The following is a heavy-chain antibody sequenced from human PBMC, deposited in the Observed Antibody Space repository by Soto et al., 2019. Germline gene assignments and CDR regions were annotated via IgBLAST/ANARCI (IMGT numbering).Heavy chain of an antibody. V-gene: IGHV3-30*18. CDR1: GFTFRTYA. CDR3: AKDAGSTEYFFAS. CDR2: ISHDGSNT. Sequence: QVQVVESGGRVVQPGRSLRLSCAASGFTFRTYAMHWVRQAPGKGLEWVAVISHDGSNTDYGDSVKGRFTISRDNSKSTLSLQMNSLRPEDTGVYYCAKDAGSTEYFFASWGQGTLVSVSS. J-gene: IGHJ4*02.